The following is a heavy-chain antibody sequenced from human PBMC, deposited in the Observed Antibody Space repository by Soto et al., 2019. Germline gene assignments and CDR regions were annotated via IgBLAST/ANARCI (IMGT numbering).Heavy chain of an antibody. CDR1: GGSFSGYY. Sequence: TSETLSLTCAVYGGSFSGYYWSWIRQPPGKGLEWIGEINHSGSTNYNPSLKSRVTISVDTSKNQFSLKLSSVTAADTAVYYCARGGSGYCSGGSCYGKYFQHWGQGTLVTVSS. D-gene: IGHD2-15*01. CDR2: INHSGST. CDR3: ARGGSGYCSGGSCYGKYFQH. J-gene: IGHJ1*01. V-gene: IGHV4-34*01.